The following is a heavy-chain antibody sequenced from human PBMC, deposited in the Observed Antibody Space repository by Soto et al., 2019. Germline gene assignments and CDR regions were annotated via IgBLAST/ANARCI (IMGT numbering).Heavy chain of an antibody. CDR3: VGMAIVAAGGAIDR. Sequence: QVQLQESGPGLVKPSQTLSLTCSVSGGSISSGDYYWSWIRQPPGKGLEWVGYIDHAGSTHYNPSLASRTIISLDTPKTPFSLTRSSVTAADTALYYCVGMAIVAAGGAIDRWGQGTLVTVSS. V-gene: IGHV4-30-4*01. CDR1: GGSISSGDYY. CDR2: IDHAGST. J-gene: IGHJ4*02. D-gene: IGHD6-13*01.